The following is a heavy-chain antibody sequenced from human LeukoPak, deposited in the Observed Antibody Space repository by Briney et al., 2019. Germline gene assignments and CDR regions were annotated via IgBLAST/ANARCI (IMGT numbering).Heavy chain of an antibody. J-gene: IGHJ4*02. CDR2: VSSNSITI. Sequence: GGSLRLSWAASGXTFSSYSMNWVRQAPGKGLEWVSYVSSNSITIYYADSVKGRFSISRDSAKNSLYLQMNSLRDEDAAVYYCARGYSALDYWGQGTLVTVSS. D-gene: IGHD6-13*01. V-gene: IGHV3-48*02. CDR1: GXTFSSYS. CDR3: ARGYSALDY.